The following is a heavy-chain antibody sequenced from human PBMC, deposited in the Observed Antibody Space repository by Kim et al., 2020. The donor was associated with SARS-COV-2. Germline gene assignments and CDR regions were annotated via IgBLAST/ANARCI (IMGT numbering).Heavy chain of an antibody. J-gene: IGHJ4*02. Sequence: SVKGRFTISRDNAKNSLYLQMNSLRDEDTAVYYCARVGVNGNYLSDYSDYWGQGTLVTVSS. V-gene: IGHV3-48*02. CDR3: ARVGVNGNYLSDYSDY. D-gene: IGHD4-4*01.